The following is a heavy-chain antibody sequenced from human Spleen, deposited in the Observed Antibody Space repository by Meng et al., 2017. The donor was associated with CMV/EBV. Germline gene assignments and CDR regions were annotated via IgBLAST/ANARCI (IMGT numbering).Heavy chain of an antibody. J-gene: IGHJ5*02. CDR1: FSGHS. V-gene: IGHV4-34*01. CDR3: ARGRRAKVIAEVRGVKKWFDL. Sequence: FSGHSWSWIRQPPGQGLEWIGEINDGRISNYNPSLKSRVTISVDPSKNQVSLKLTSVTAADTGIYYCARGRRAKVIAEVRGVKKWFDLWGQGTLVTVSS. CDR2: INDGRIS. D-gene: IGHD3-10*01.